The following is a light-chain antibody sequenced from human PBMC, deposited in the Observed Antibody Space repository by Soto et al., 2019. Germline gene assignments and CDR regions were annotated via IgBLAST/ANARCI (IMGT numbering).Light chain of an antibody. CDR2: DVS. Sequence: QYALTQPASGSGSPGQSITISCTGTSSDVGGYNYVSWYQQHPGKAPKLMIYDVSNRPSGVSNRFSGSKSGNTASLTISGLQAEDEADYYCSSYTSSSTLPYVFGTGTKVTVL. J-gene: IGLJ1*01. CDR1: SSDVGGYNY. CDR3: SSYTSSSTLPYV. V-gene: IGLV2-14*01.